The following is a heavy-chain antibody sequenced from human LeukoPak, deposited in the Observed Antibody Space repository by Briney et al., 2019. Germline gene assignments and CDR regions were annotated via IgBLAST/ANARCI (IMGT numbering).Heavy chain of an antibody. D-gene: IGHD3-3*01. CDR2: ISGSGGST. CDR3: AKPYDFWSGYFD. V-gene: IGHV3-23*01. CDR1: GFTFSSYA. Sequence: GSLRLSCAASGFTFSSYAMSWVRQAPGKGLEWVSAISGSGGSTYYADSVKGRFTISRDNSKNTLYLQMNSLRAEDTAVYYCAKPYDFWSGYFDWGQGTLVTVPS. J-gene: IGHJ4*02.